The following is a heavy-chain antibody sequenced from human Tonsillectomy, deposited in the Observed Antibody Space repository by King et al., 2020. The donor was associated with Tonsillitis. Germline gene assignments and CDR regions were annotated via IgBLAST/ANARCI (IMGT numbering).Heavy chain of an antibody. CDR2: IYYDGNT. CDR3: ARDFASVSYWGLDY. D-gene: IGHD3-10*01. CDR1: GGSMRNYY. J-gene: IGHJ4*02. Sequence: QLQESGPGLVKPSETLSLTCSVSGGSMRNYYWSWIRQPPGKGLEWIGYIYYDGNTAYNPSLKSRVTLSVDTSKNQFSLNLRSVTAADTAVYFCARDFASVSYWGLDYWGQGTLVTVSS. V-gene: IGHV4-59*01.